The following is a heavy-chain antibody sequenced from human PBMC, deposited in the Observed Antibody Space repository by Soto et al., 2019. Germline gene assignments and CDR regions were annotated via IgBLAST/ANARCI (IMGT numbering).Heavy chain of an antibody. CDR2: MNPNSGNT. CDR3: ARGLAYYDFWSGYLPHGMDV. J-gene: IGHJ6*02. V-gene: IGHV1-8*01. D-gene: IGHD3-3*01. Sequence: ASVEVSCKASGYTFTSYDSKWVRQATGQGLEWMGWMNPNSGNTGYAQKFQGRVTMTRNTSISTAYMELSSLRSEDTAVYYCARGLAYYDFWSGYLPHGMDVWGQGTTVTVSS. CDR1: GYTFTSYD.